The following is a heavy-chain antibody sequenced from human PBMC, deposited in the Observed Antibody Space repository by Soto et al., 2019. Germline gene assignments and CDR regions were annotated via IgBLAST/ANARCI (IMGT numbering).Heavy chain of an antibody. V-gene: IGHV3-53*01. CDR3: ARDSWVGFDY. Sequence: EVQLVESGGGLIQHGGSLRLSCTVSGFTISSNYMSWVRQAPGKGLEWVSVIYSGGTTYYADSVKGRFTISRDNSENTLYLQMNSLRAEDTALYYCARDSWVGFDYWGQGTLVTVSS. CDR1: GFTISSNY. D-gene: IGHD2-15*01. J-gene: IGHJ4*02. CDR2: IYSGGTT.